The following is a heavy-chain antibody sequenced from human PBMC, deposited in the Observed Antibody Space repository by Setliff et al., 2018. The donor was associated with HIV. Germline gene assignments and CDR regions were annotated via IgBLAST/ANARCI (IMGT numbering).Heavy chain of an antibody. J-gene: IGHJ3*02. CDR1: RFDFNNYW. Sequence: GGSLRLSCAASRFDFNNYWMCWVRQAPGKGLEWVANIGQDGSEKNYVDSVKGRFTISRDNAKNSMDLQMNSLRAEDTAVYYCAKDQAVVTPRYDAFDIWGQGTMVTVSS. V-gene: IGHV3-7*03. D-gene: IGHD2-15*01. CDR2: IGQDGSEK. CDR3: AKDQAVVTPRYDAFDI.